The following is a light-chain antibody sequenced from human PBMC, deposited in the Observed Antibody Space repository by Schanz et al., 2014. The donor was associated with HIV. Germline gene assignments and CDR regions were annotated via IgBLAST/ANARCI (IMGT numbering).Light chain of an antibody. Sequence: DIVLTQSPDSLAVSLGERAIINCRSSQTVFHSSNNRDYLAWYQLKSGQPPKLLFYWASTRESGVPDRFSGSGSGTDFSLTIGSLQAEDVAVYFCQQYYTTPWTFGQGTKVEIK. J-gene: IGKJ1*01. V-gene: IGKV4-1*01. CDR1: QTVFHSSNNRDY. CDR3: QQYYTTPWT. CDR2: WAS.